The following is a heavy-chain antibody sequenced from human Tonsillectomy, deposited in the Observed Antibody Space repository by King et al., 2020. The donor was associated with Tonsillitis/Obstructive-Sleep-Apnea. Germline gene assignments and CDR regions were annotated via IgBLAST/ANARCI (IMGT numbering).Heavy chain of an antibody. CDR2: ISSSSSYT. Sequence: VQLVESGGGLVKPGGSLRLSCAASGFTFSDYYMSWIRQAPGKGLEWVSYISSSSSYTNYADSVKVRFTISRDNAKNSLYLQMNSLRAEDTAVYYCAREATNYYYGMDVWGQGTTVTVSS. CDR1: GFTFSDYY. CDR3: AREATNYYYGMDV. D-gene: IGHD1-26*01. V-gene: IGHV3-11*06. J-gene: IGHJ6*02.